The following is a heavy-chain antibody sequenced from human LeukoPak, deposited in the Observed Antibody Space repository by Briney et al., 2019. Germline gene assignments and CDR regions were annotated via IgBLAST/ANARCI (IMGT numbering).Heavy chain of an antibody. D-gene: IGHD6-13*01. CDR2: ISGSGGRT. CDR1: GFTFSSYA. V-gene: IGHV3-23*01. J-gene: IGHJ4*02. CDR3: AREAGYSSSWSDFDY. Sequence: GGSLRLSCAASGFTFSSYAMSWVRQAPGKGLEWVSSISGSGGRTYHADSVKGRFTISRDNSKNTLYLQMNSLRAEDTAVYYCAREAGYSSSWSDFDYWGQGTLVTVSS.